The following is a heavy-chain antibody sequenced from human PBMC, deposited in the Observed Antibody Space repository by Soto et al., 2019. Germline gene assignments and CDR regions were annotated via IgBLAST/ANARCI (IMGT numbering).Heavy chain of an antibody. Sequence: GGSLRLSCAASGFTFSSYAMSWVRQAPGKGLEWVSAISGSGGSTYYADSVKGRFTISRDNSKNTLYLQMNSLRAEDTAVYYCAKDRSTVTTPQFCFGYWGQGTLVTVSS. CDR1: GFTFSSYA. CDR2: ISGSGGST. D-gene: IGHD4-17*01. V-gene: IGHV3-23*01. J-gene: IGHJ4*02. CDR3: AKDRSTVTTPQFCFGY.